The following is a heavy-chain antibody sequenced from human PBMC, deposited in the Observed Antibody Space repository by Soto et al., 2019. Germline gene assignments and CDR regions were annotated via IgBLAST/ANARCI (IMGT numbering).Heavy chain of an antibody. V-gene: IGHV3-30-3*01. CDR3: ARDPAHYYDSSGLPYYSDY. D-gene: IGHD3-22*01. CDR1: GFTFSSYA. J-gene: IGHJ4*02. CDR2: ISYDGSNK. Sequence: GGSLRLSCAASGFTFSSYAMRWVRQAPGKGLEWVAVISYDGSNKYYADSVKGRFTISRDNSKNTLYLQMNSLRAVDTAVYYCARDPAHYYDSSGLPYYSDYWGQGTLVTVSS.